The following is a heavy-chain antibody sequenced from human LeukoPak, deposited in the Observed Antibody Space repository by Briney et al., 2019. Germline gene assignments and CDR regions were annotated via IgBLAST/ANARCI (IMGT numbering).Heavy chain of an antibody. J-gene: IGHJ4*02. CDR1: GFSFSTYS. D-gene: IGHD1-14*01. CDR2: ISSSSAYI. CDR3: TTPSFPTTYYFAQ. V-gene: IGHV3-21*01. Sequence: PGGSLRLSCAASGFSFSTYSMNWVRQAPGKGLEWVSTISSSSAYINQADSVKGRVTISRDNAKNSLYLQMNSLRAEDTAVYYCTTPSFPTTYYFAQCGQGTLVTVSS.